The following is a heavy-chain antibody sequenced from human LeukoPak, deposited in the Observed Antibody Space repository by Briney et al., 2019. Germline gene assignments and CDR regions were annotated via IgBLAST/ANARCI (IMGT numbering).Heavy chain of an antibody. CDR1: GFTVSSNY. J-gene: IGHJ6*02. CDR3: ARDSRGYYDSSGPNPYYYYYYGMDV. D-gene: IGHD3-22*01. CDR2: IYSGGST. Sequence: GGPLRLSCAASGFTVSSNYMSWVRQAPGKGLEWVSVIYSGGSTYYADSVKGRFTISRDNSKNTLYLQMNSLRAEDTAVYYCARDSRGYYDSSGPNPYYYYYYGMDVWGQGTTVTVSS. V-gene: IGHV3-66*01.